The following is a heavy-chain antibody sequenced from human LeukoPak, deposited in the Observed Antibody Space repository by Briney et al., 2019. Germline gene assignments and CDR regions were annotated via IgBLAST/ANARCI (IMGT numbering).Heavy chain of an antibody. CDR2: IYPGDSDT. J-gene: IGHJ5*02. D-gene: IGHD2-8*01. CDR1: GYRFTSHW. V-gene: IGHV5-51*01. Sequence: GESLKISCKGSGYRFTSHWIGWVRQMPGKGLEWMGMIYPGDSDTRYSPSFQGQVTISADKSISTAYLQWSSLKASDTAIYYCARDVGVLVYSKNWFDPWGQGTLVTVSS. CDR3: ARDVGVLVYSKNWFDP.